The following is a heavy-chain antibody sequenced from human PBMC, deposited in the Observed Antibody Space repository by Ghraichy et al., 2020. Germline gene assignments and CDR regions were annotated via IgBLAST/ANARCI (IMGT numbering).Heavy chain of an antibody. CDR2: IHYSGSS. J-gene: IGHJ6*02. V-gene: IGHV4-59*01. CDR1: GGSIRSYF. Sequence: GILNISCTVSGGSIRSYFWNWIRQSPGKGLEWIGYIHYSGSSNSKPSLRSRVTISVDTSKNQFSLRLKSVTAADTAVYYCAGYDSSGYYYKNAMDVWGQGTTVTVSS. CDR3: AGYDSSGYYYKNAMDV. D-gene: IGHD3-22*01.